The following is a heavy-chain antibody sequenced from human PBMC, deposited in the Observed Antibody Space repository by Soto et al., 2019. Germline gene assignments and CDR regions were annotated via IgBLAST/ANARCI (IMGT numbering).Heavy chain of an antibody. J-gene: IGHJ4*02. D-gene: IGHD3-10*01. V-gene: IGHV1-69*02. CDR2: INPILSMS. Sequence: SVKVSFKVSGYTLIELSINWVRQAPGLGLEWMGRINPILSMSNYAQRFQGRVTMTADKSTSTAYMELSSLRSEDTAIYYCASSYGSGYRAFDYWGQGALVTVSS. CDR3: ASSYGSGYRAFDY. CDR1: GYTLIELS.